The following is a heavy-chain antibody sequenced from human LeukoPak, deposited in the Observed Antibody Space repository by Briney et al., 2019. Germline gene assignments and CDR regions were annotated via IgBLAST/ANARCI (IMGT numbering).Heavy chain of an antibody. D-gene: IGHD3-3*01. J-gene: IGHJ6*02. Sequence: GASVKVSCKASGYTFTGYYMHWVRQAPGQGLEWMGWINPNSGGTNYAQKFQGRVTMTRDTSISTAYMELSRLRSDDTAVYYCARLDFWSGKYYYYYGMDVWGQGTTVTVSS. V-gene: IGHV1-2*02. CDR2: INPNSGGT. CDR3: ARLDFWSGKYYYYYGMDV. CDR1: GYTFTGYY.